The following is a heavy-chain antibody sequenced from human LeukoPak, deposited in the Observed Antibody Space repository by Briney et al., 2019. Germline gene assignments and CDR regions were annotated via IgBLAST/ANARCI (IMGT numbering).Heavy chain of an antibody. CDR3: ARQSISGSSLSYFDY. V-gene: IGHV4-59*01. CDR1: GGSISSYY. CDR2: IYDSGST. D-gene: IGHD3-22*01. Sequence: SETLPLTCTVSGGSISSYYWSWIRQPPGKGLEWIGNIYDSGSTNYNPSLKSRVTISVDTSKNQCSLKLSSVTAADTAVYYCARQSISGSSLSYFDYWGQGTLVNVSS. J-gene: IGHJ4*02.